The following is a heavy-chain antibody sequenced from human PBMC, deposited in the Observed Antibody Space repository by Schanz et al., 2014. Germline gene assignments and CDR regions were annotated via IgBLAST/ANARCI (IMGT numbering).Heavy chain of an antibody. Sequence: VQLQQWGAGRLRPAETLSLTCAVYGVSVSGYFWTWIRQSPRKGLEWIGEINYSGSAHYNPSLTSRLTISMDASKRQLSLKMKSVSAADTAVYYCARGGRYCSGGGCHYPYNYYGMDVWGQGTTVTVSS. CDR1: GVSVSGYF. CDR3: ARGGRYCSGGGCHYPYNYYGMDV. J-gene: IGHJ6*02. V-gene: IGHV4-34*01. D-gene: IGHD2-15*01. CDR2: INYSGSA.